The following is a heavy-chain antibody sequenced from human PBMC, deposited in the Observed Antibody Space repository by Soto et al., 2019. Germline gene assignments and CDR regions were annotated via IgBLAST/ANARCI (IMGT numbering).Heavy chain of an antibody. V-gene: IGHV4-59*08. CDR2: IYYSGST. D-gene: IGHD3-10*01. J-gene: IGHJ5*02. CDR1: GGSISSYY. Sequence: NPSETLSLTCTVSGGSISSYYWSWIRQPPGKGLEWIGYIYYSGSTNYSPSLKSRITISVDTSKNQFSLKLSSVTAADTAVYYCARAPGSMVRGVTPDNWFDPWGQGTLVTVS. CDR3: ARAPGSMVRGVTPDNWFDP.